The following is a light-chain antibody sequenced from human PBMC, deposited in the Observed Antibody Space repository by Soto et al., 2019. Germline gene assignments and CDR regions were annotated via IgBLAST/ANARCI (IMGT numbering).Light chain of an antibody. CDR3: QQYGSSPWT. J-gene: IGKJ1*01. Sequence: EIVLTQSPGTLSLSPGERATLSCRASQSISSTYLAWYQQKPGQAPRLLIYGASSRATAIPDRFSGSGSGTDFTLTISRLEPEDSAVYYCQQYGSSPWTFGQGTKVEIK. CDR1: QSISSTY. V-gene: IGKV3-20*01. CDR2: GAS.